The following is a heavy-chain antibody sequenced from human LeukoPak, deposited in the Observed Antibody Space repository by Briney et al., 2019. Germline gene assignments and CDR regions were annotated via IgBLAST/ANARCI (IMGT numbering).Heavy chain of an antibody. CDR2: ISGSGGST. CDR1: GFTFSSYA. CDR3: AKDLTPGNYYDSSGYCEY. D-gene: IGHD3-22*01. V-gene: IGHV3-23*01. J-gene: IGHJ4*02. Sequence: PGGSLRLSCAASGFTFSSYAMSWVRQAPGKGLEWVSAISGSGGSTYYADSVKGRFTISRDNSKNTLHLQMNSLRAEDTAVYYCAKDLTPGNYYDSSGYCEYWGQGTLVTVSS.